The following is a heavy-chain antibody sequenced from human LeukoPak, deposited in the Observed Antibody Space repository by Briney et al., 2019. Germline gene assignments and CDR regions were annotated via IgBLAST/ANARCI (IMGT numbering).Heavy chain of an antibody. D-gene: IGHD4-11*01. CDR3: ARPSGVTTYYYYYMDV. CDR1: GYTHTELS. CDR2: FDPEDGET. J-gene: IGHJ6*03. Sequence: ASVKVSCKVSGYTHTELSMHWVRQAPGKGLEWLGGFDPEDGETIYAQKFQGRVTMTEDTSTDTAYMELNSLRAEDTAVYYCARPSGVTTYYYYYMDVWGKGTTVTVSS. V-gene: IGHV1-24*01.